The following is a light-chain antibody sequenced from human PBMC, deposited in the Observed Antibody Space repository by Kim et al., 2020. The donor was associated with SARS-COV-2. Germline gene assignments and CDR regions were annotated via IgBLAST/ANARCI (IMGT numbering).Light chain of an antibody. CDR1: NIGKIH. Sequence: SVALGQSAQIRGGGGNIGKIHVHWNQKKPGQAPMTVIYKNNILPSGIPERFSGSNSGNTATLTIISAQDGDEADYYCQVWDSNTAVFGGGTQLTVL. J-gene: IGLJ3*02. V-gene: IGLV3-9*01. CDR2: KNN. CDR3: QVWDSNTAV.